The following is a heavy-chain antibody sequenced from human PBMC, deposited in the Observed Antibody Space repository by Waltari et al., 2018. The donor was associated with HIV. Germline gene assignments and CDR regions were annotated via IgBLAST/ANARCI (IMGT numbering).Heavy chain of an antibody. V-gene: IGHV4-38-2*01. Sequence: QVQLQESGPGRVKPSETLSLTCAGVGNTISRVYYWGWIRQSPGKGLEWIGSIHHSGRTYYNPSLKSRVTISVDTSKKQFSLNLTSVTAADTALYYCARVRVTLIVAGPFDTWGQGTLVTVSS. CDR3: ARVRVTLIVAGPFDT. CDR2: IHHSGRT. J-gene: IGHJ3*02. CDR1: GNTISRVYY. D-gene: IGHD3-22*01.